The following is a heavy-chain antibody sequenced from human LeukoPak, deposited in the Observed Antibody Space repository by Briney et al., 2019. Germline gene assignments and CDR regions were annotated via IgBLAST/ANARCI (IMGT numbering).Heavy chain of an antibody. CDR2: ISGSGGSK. D-gene: IGHD5-24*01. Sequence: GSLRLSCAASGFTFRSYAMSWVCQAQGKGLEGVSAISGSGGSKYYAESGKGGFTISRDNSKNTLYLQMNSLRAEDTAVYYCARDLGRQQLAPGGYYYYYGMDVWGQGTTVTVSS. J-gene: IGHJ6*02. CDR1: GFTFRSYA. V-gene: IGHV3-23*01. CDR3: ARDLGRQQLAPGGYYYYYGMDV.